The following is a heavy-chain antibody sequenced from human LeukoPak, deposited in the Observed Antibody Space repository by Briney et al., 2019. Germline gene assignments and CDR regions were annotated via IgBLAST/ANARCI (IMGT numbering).Heavy chain of an antibody. V-gene: IGHV4-34*01. D-gene: IGHD6-19*01. Sequence: PSETLSLTXAVYGGSFSGYYWSWIRQPPGKGLEWIGEINHSGGTNYNPSLKSRVTISVDTSKNQFSLKLSSVTAADTAVYYCAVPMQWLGFDYWGQGTLVTVSS. CDR3: AVPMQWLGFDY. CDR1: GGSFSGYY. CDR2: INHSGGT. J-gene: IGHJ4*02.